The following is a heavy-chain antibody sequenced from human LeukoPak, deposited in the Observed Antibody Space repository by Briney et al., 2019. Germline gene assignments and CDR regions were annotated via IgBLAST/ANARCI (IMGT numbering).Heavy chain of an antibody. D-gene: IGHD3-22*01. J-gene: IGHJ4*02. CDR3: ARVDLGGSGYFFDL. CDR2: ISYTGSA. CDR1: GGYINSHY. V-gene: IGHV4-59*11. Sequence: PSETLSLTCTVSGGYINSHYWGWIRKPPGKVLEYIGYISYTGSAIYSPSLESRVTISIDTSKKQFSLNLRSVNTADTAVYYCARVDLGGSGYFFDLWGQGALVTVSS.